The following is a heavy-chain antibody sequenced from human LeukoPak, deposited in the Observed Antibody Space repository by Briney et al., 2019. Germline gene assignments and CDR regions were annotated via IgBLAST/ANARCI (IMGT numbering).Heavy chain of an antibody. D-gene: IGHD3-3*01. J-gene: IGHJ4*02. Sequence: SVRVSCKASGFTFKRSAVQWVRQARGQRLEWIGWIVVGSGNTNYAQKFQERVTITRDMSTNTAYMELSNLRSEDTAVYYCAAWLRFLEWPRIDYWGQGILVTVSS. CDR1: GFTFKRSA. CDR2: IVVGSGNT. CDR3: AAWLRFLEWPRIDY. V-gene: IGHV1-58*01.